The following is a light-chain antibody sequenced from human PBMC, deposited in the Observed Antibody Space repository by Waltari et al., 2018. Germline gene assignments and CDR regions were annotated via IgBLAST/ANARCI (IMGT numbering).Light chain of an antibody. Sequence: QSALPQPASVSGSPGQSITISCRNTSTDRGTYQLVPRYQQRPGKAPKLLIYEVSERPSGVSNRFSGSKSGDTASLTISGLQAEDEADYYCCSFAGSSTSFGTGTTVTVL. CDR2: EVS. CDR1: STDRGTYQL. V-gene: IGLV2-23*02. CDR3: CSFAGSSTS. J-gene: IGLJ1*01.